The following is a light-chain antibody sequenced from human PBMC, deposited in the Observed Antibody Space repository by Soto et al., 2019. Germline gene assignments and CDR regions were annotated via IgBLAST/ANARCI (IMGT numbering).Light chain of an antibody. J-gene: IGKJ3*01. CDR2: AAS. V-gene: IGKV1-39*01. CDR1: KSISSY. CDR3: QQTAIAPFT. Sequence: DIQMTQSPSSLSASVGVRVTLTCRASKSISSYSNSLQQKPGKPPRLLIYAASSLESGVPSRFSGQGYRTKFTLTNSSLQPADFATYYGQQTAIAPFTVGPETKVDIK.